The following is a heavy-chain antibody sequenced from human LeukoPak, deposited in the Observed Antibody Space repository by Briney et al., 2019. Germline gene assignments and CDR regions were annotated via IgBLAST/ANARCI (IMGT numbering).Heavy chain of an antibody. CDR3: AKEYCSNSVCHSQDY. CDR2: ISYDGSNK. J-gene: IGHJ4*02. V-gene: IGHV3-30*18. D-gene: IGHD2-8*01. Sequence: QTGGSLRLSCAASGFTFSSSGMHWVRQAPGKGLEWVAVISYDGSNKYYADSVKGRFTFSRDNSKNTLYLQMNSLRAEDTAVYYCAKEYCSNSVCHSQDYWGQGTLVTVSS. CDR1: GFTFSSSG.